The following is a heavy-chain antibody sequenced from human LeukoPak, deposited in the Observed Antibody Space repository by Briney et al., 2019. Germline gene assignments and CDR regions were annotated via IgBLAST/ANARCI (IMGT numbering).Heavy chain of an antibody. V-gene: IGHV3-23*01. CDR3: AKDYEMGTYLDC. CDR1: GFTFSSYA. CDR2: ISVSGGST. J-gene: IGHJ4*02. Sequence: QPGGSLRLSCAASGFTFSSYAMTWVRQAPGKGLQWVSTISVSGGSTYYADSVKGRFTISRDNSKNTLYLQMNSLRAEDTAVYYCAKDYEMGTYLDCWGQGTLVTVSS. D-gene: IGHD5-24*01.